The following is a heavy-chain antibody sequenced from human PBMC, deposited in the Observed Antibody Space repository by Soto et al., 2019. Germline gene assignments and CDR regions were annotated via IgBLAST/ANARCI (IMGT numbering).Heavy chain of an antibody. D-gene: IGHD3-16*02. Sequence: EVQLLESGGGLVQPGGSPRLSCAASGFTFSSYAMSWVRQAPGKGLEWVSAISGSGGSTYYADSVKGRFTISRDNSKNTLYLQMNSLRAEDTAVYYCARGYYDYVWGSYRQIGGYYYYYGMDVWGQGTTVTVSS. J-gene: IGHJ6*02. CDR3: ARGYYDYVWGSYRQIGGYYYYYGMDV. CDR1: GFTFSSYA. V-gene: IGHV3-23*01. CDR2: ISGSGGST.